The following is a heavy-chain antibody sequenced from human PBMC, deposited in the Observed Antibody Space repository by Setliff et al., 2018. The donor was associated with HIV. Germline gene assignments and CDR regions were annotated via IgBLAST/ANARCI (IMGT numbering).Heavy chain of an antibody. V-gene: IGHV1-46*01. J-gene: IGHJ4*02. CDR2: INPSGGST. Sequence: ASVKVSCKASGYTFITYYMHWVRQAPGQGLEWMGIINPSGGSTNYAQKFQGRVTMTRDTSTSTVYMELSSLRSDDTAVYYCARGDGYNYFFFDYWGQGTLVTVSS. D-gene: IGHD5-12*01. CDR1: GYTFITYY. CDR3: ARGDGYNYFFFDY.